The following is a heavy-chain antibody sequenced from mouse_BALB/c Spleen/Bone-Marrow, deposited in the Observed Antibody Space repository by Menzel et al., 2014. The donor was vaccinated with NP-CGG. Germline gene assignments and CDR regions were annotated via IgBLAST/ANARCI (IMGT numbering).Heavy chain of an antibody. Sequence: VQLQQSGAELVKPGASVKLSCTASGFNIKDTYMHWVKQRPEQGLEWIGRIDPANGNTNYDPKFQGKATITADTSSNTACLQLSSLTSEDTAVYYCARWEYYAMDYWGQGTSVTVSS. CDR3: ARWEYYAMDY. V-gene: IGHV14-3*02. CDR1: GFNIKDTY. D-gene: IGHD4-1*01. J-gene: IGHJ4*01. CDR2: IDPANGNT.